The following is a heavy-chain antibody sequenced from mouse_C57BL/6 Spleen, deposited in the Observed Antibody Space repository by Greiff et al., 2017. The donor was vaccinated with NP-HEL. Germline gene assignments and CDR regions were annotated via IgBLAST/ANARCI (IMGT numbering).Heavy chain of an antibody. Sequence: VQLQQSGAELVRPGSSVKLSCKASGYTFTSYWMHWVKQRPIQGLEWIGNIDPSDSETHYNQKFKDKATLTVDKSSSTAYMQLSSLTSEDSAVYYGAINYGSRDWYFDVWGTGTTVTVSS. J-gene: IGHJ1*03. V-gene: IGHV1-52*01. CDR3: AINYGSRDWYFDV. D-gene: IGHD1-1*01. CDR1: GYTFTSYW. CDR2: IDPSDSET.